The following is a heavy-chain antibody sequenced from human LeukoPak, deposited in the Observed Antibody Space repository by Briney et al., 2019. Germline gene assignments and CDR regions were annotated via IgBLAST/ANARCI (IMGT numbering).Heavy chain of an antibody. CDR1: GYTFTSYY. CDR2: INAYNGNT. V-gene: IGHV1-18*04. D-gene: IGHD6-13*01. CDR3: ARDRHIAAAVYYYYMDV. Sequence: ASVKVSCKASGYTFTSYYMHWVRQAPGQGLEWMGWINAYNGNTDYAQRVQGRVTMTTDTSTSTAYMEVRSLRSDGTAVYYCARDRHIAAAVYYYYMDVWGKGTPVTVSS. J-gene: IGHJ6*03.